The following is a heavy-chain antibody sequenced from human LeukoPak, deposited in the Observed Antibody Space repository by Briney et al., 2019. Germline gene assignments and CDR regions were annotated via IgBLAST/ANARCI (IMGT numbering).Heavy chain of an antibody. CDR1: GGSISSSNW. V-gene: IGHV4-4*02. CDR3: ARSPGIAANWFDP. D-gene: IGHD6-13*01. J-gene: IGHJ5*02. Sequence: PSETLSLTCTVSGGSISSSNWWSWVRQPPGKGLEWIGEIYHSGSTNYNPSLKSRVTISVDKSKNQFSLKLSSVTAADTAVYYCARSPGIAANWFDPWGQGTLVTVSS. CDR2: IYHSGST.